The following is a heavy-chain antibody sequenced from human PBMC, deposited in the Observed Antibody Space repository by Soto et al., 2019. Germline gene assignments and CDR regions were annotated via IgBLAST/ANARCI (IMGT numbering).Heavy chain of an antibody. D-gene: IGHD3-22*01. CDR2: IWYDGSNK. J-gene: IGHJ4*02. Sequence: QVQLVESGGGVVQPGRSLRLSCAASGFTFSSYGMHWVRQAPGKGLEWVAVIWYDGSNKYYADSVKGRFTISRDNSKNTLYLQMNSLRAEDTAVYYCARDDSSGSFDYWGQGTLVTVSS. CDR1: GFTFSSYG. CDR3: ARDDSSGSFDY. V-gene: IGHV3-33*01.